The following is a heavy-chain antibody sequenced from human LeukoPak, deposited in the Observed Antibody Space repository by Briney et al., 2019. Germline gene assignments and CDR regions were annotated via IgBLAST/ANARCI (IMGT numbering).Heavy chain of an antibody. CDR3: AREDGYCSGGNCYSYFDS. J-gene: IGHJ4*02. D-gene: IGHD2-15*01. CDR2: IKKTGSET. Sequence: PGGPLRLSCAASGFTFSHFWMSWVRQAPGKGLEWVAYIKKTGSETYYVDSVKGRFTITRDNTRNSLFLQMYSLRAEDTAVYFCAREDGYCSGGNCYSYFDSWGQGTLVTVSS. V-gene: IGHV3-7*01. CDR1: GFTFSHFW.